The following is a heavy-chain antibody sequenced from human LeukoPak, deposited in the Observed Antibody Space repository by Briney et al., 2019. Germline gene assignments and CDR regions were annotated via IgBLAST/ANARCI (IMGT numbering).Heavy chain of an antibody. Sequence: SETLSLTCTVSGGSVSSGSYYWSWIRQPPGKGLEWIGYIYYSGSTNYNPSLKSRVTISVDTSKNQFSLKLSSVTAADTAVYYCAREAGLGAVNNWFDPWGQGTLVTVSS. V-gene: IGHV4-61*01. J-gene: IGHJ5*02. CDR2: IYYSGST. D-gene: IGHD6-19*01. CDR1: GGSVSSGSYY. CDR3: AREAGLGAVNNWFDP.